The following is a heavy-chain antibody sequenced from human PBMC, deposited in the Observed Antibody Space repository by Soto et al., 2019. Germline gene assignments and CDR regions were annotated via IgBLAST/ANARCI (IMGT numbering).Heavy chain of an antibody. CDR1: GFTFSSHA. CDR3: AKVFRGDSSGYYR. D-gene: IGHD3-22*01. J-gene: IGHJ4*02. CDR2: ISGSGGST. Sequence: GSLRLSCAASGFTFSSHAMSWVRQAPGKGLEWVSAISGSGGSTYYADSVKGRFTISRDNSKNTLYLQMNSLRAEDTAVYYCAKVFRGDSSGYYRWGQGTLVTVSS. V-gene: IGHV3-23*01.